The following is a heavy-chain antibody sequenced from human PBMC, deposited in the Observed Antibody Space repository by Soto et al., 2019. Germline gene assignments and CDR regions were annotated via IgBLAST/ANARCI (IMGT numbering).Heavy chain of an antibody. Sequence: EAQLVESGGGLVQPGRSLRLSCAASGFTFDDYAMHWVRQAPGKGLEWVSGISWNSGKIAYADSVKGRFTISRDNAKNSLYLQMNSLRADDTAVYYGVKDKSNEELSIYYYNGLDVWGQGTTVTGS. D-gene: IGHD3-16*02. V-gene: IGHV3-9*01. CDR3: VKDKSNEELSIYYYNGLDV. CDR2: ISWNSGKI. CDR1: GFTFDDYA. J-gene: IGHJ6*02.